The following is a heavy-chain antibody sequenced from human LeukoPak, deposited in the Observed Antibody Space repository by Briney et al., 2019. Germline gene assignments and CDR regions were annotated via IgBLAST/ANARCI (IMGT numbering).Heavy chain of an antibody. CDR3: ARGLRYSSGWYDLGY. CDR1: GGTFSSYA. CDR2: IIPIFGTA. D-gene: IGHD6-19*01. V-gene: IGHV1-69*13. Sequence: GASVKVSCKASGGTFSSYAISWVRQAPGQGLEWMGGIIPIFGTANYAQKFQGRVTITADESTSTAYMELSSLRSEDTAVYYCARGLRYSSGWYDLGYWGQGTLVTVSS. J-gene: IGHJ4*02.